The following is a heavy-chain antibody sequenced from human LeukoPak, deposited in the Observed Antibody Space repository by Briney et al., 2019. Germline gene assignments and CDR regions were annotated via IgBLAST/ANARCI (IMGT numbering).Heavy chain of an antibody. V-gene: IGHV1-46*01. CDR3: ASGDFWSGYFGLGDV. D-gene: IGHD3-3*01. CDR1: GYTFTSYY. J-gene: IGHJ6*04. CDR2: INPSGGST. Sequence: ASVKVSCKASGYTFTSYYMHWVRQAPGQGLEWMGIINPSGGSTSYAQKFQGRVTMTRDTSTNTVYMELSSLRSEDTAVYYCASGDFWSGYFGLGDVWGKGTTVTVSS.